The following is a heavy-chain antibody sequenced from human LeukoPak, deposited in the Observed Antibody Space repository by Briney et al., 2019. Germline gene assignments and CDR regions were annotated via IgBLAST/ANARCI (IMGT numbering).Heavy chain of an antibody. V-gene: IGHV3-23*05. CDR2: IGSDNKP. Sequence: PGGSLRLSCEASGFTFSAYAMTWVRQAPGKGLEWVSSIGSDNKPHYSESVKGRFAISRDNSKSMLFLQLNSLRAEDTALYYCARGGLDTTRGGYFDYWGQGILVTVSS. D-gene: IGHD5-18*01. J-gene: IGHJ4*02. CDR1: GFTFSAYA. CDR3: ARGGLDTTRGGYFDY.